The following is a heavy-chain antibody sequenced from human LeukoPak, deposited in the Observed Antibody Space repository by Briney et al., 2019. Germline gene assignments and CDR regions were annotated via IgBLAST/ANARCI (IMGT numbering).Heavy chain of an antibody. CDR1: GYSFTSYW. J-gene: IGHJ4*02. V-gene: IGHV5-51*01. CDR2: IYPGDSDT. D-gene: IGHD6-19*01. Sequence: GESLKISCEGSGYSFTSYWIGWVRQMPGKGLEWMGIIYPGDSDTRYSPSFQGQVPISADKSISTAYLQWSSLKASDTAMYYCAKSHNSGWPYYFDYWGQGTLLTVSS. CDR3: AKSHNSGWPYYFDY.